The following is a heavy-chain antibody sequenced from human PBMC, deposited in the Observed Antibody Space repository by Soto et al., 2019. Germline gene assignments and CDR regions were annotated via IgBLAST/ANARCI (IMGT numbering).Heavy chain of an antibody. V-gene: IGHV3-30*18. J-gene: IGHJ4*02. Sequence: GGSLRLYCAASGFTLSSYGTHWVRQAPGKGPEWVAVISYDGSNKYYADSVKGRFTISRDNSKNTLYLQMNSLRAEDTAVYYCAKDKVPVVVTAPFDYSGQGTLVTVSS. D-gene: IGHD2-21*02. CDR2: ISYDGSNK. CDR1: GFTLSSYG. CDR3: AKDKVPVVVTAPFDY.